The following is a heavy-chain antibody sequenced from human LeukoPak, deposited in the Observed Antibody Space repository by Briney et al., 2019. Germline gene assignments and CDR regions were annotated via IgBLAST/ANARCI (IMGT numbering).Heavy chain of an antibody. J-gene: IGHJ4*02. Sequence: SETLSLTCTVSGGSISSRSYYWGWIRQPPGKGLEWIGSFYYTGSTFYNPSLKSRVTISVDTSKNQFSLKLSSATAADTAVYYCARRTKTGTTDCWGQGTLVTVSS. V-gene: IGHV4-39*01. D-gene: IGHD1-1*01. CDR3: ARRTKTGTTDC. CDR2: FYYTGST. CDR1: GGSISSRSYY.